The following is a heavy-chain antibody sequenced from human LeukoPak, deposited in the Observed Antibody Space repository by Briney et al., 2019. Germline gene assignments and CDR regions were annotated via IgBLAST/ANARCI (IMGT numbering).Heavy chain of an antibody. Sequence: GGSLRLSCAASGFTLSSYSMNWVRQAQGKGLEWVSCISSSSSYIYYADSVKGRFTISRDNAKNSLYLQMNSLRAEDTAVYYCAREDYDFWSGPGDYGMDVWGQGTTVTVSS. V-gene: IGHV3-21*01. CDR3: AREDYDFWSGPGDYGMDV. J-gene: IGHJ6*02. CDR2: ISSSSSYI. D-gene: IGHD3-3*01. CDR1: GFTLSSYS.